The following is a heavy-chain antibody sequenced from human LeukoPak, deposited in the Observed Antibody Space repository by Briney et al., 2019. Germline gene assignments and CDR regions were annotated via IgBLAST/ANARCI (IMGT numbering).Heavy chain of an antibody. Sequence: GGSPRLSCAASGFTFSSYWMHWVRQAPGKGVLWVSRINTDGSSTSYADSVKGRFTISRDNAKNTLYLQMNSLTAKDTAVYYCAREHYDFWSGYYRWYYFDYWGQGTLVTVSS. V-gene: IGHV3-74*01. CDR1: GFTFSSYW. CDR2: INTDGSST. D-gene: IGHD3-3*01. J-gene: IGHJ4*02. CDR3: AREHYDFWSGYYRWYYFDY.